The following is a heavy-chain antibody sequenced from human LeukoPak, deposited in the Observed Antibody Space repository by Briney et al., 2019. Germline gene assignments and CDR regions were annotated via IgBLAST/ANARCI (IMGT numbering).Heavy chain of an antibody. J-gene: IGHJ4*02. CDR2: IYHSGST. V-gene: IGHV4-38-2*02. D-gene: IGHD4/OR15-4a*01. CDR1: GYSISSGYY. CDR3: AQHDYGELDY. Sequence: SETLSLTCTVSGYSISSGYYWGWIRQPPGKGLEWIGSIYHSGSTNYNPSLKRRVTISVDKSKNLVSLKLISVTAADTAVYFCAQHDYGELDYWGQGTLVTVSS.